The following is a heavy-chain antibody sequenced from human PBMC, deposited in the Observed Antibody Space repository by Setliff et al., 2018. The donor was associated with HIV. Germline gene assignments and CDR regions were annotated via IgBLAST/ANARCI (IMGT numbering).Heavy chain of an antibody. CDR3: VRDDYGYNGKGFDY. D-gene: IGHD4-17*01. CDR2: IYHRGST. CDR1: GYSISSSGYY. Sequence: PSETLSLTCAVSGYSISSSGYYWAWIRQPPGKGLEWIGSIYHRGSTHHNPSLKSRVTFSVDTSKNQFSLKLSSVTAADTAMYYCVRDDYGYNGKGFDYWGPGTLVTV. J-gene: IGHJ4*02. V-gene: IGHV4-39*02.